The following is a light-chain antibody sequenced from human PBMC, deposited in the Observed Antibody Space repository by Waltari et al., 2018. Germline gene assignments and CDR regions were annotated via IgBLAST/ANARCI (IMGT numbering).Light chain of an antibody. CDR1: QYISTY. J-gene: IGKJ1*01. CDR3: QQSYDTPRT. CDR2: AAS. V-gene: IGKV1-39*01. Sequence: DFQMTQSPSSLSASVGDRVTITCRASQYISTYLNWYQQKPGKGPKLLIYAASTLQSVLPSRFSGSGSGTDFTFTISSLQLEDFATYYCQQSYDTPRTFGQGTKVEVK.